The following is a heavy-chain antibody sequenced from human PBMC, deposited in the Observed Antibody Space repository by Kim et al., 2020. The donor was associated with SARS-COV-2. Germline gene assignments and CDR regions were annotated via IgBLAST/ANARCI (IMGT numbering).Heavy chain of an antibody. CDR3: ATDISGHYYGMDV. Sequence: YAQKFQGRVPMAEDTSTDTAYMELSRLRSEDTAVYYCATDISGHYYGMDVWGQGTTVTVSS. V-gene: IGHV1-24*01. J-gene: IGHJ6*02.